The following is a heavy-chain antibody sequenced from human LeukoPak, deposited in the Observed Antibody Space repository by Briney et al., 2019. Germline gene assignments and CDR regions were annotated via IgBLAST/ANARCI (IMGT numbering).Heavy chain of an antibody. CDR3: ARGTVTTANDY. D-gene: IGHD4-17*01. J-gene: IGHJ4*02. Sequence: SSQTLSLTCTVSGGSISSSDYYWSWIRQPPGKGLEWIGYIYYSGSTYYNPSLKSRVTISVDTSKNQFSLKLSSVTAADTAVYYCARGTVTTANDYWGQGTLVTVSS. CDR1: GGSISSSDYY. CDR2: IYYSGST. V-gene: IGHV4-30-4*01.